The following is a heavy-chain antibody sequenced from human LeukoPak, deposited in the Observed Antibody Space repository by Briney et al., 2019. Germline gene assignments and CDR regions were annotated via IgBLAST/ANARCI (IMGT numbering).Heavy chain of an antibody. CDR1: GFTFSSYA. CDR2: ISYEGSNK. D-gene: IGHD3-22*01. Sequence: GRAVRLSCAASGFTFSSYAMHWVRQAPGKGLEWVAVISYEGSNKYYADSVKGRFTISRDNSKNTLYLQMNSLRAEDTAVYYCAREGYYDSSGYFSPIDYWGQGTLVTVSS. J-gene: IGHJ4*02. V-gene: IGHV3-30*04. CDR3: AREGYYDSSGYFSPIDY.